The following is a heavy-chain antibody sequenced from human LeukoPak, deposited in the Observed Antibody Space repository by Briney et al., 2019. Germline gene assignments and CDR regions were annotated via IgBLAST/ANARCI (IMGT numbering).Heavy chain of an antibody. CDR1: GYTFTSYD. CDR3: ARGLDSSGWYSWFDP. J-gene: IGHJ5*02. V-gene: IGHV1-8*01. CDR2: MNPNSGNT. Sequence: ASVKVSCKASGYTFTSYDINWVRQATGQGLEWMGWMNPNSGNTGYAQKFQGRVTMTRNTSISTAYMELSSLRSEDTAVYYCARGLDSSGWYSWFDPWDQGARVSVSS. D-gene: IGHD6-19*01.